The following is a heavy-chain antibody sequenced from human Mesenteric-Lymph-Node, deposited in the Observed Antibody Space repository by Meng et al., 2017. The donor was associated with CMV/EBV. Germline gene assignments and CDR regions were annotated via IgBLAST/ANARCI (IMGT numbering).Heavy chain of an antibody. D-gene: IGHD7-27*01. J-gene: IGHJ4*02. CDR1: GYTFTGHN. CDR2: ISLGNGQT. V-gene: IGHV1-18*04. Sequence: QVHLRQSGXEEKKXXXSVKISCKTSGYTFTGHNIGWVRQDPGQGLEWVAWISLGNGQTVYGHKVQGRVTVTTDTSTSTAYMELRSLRSDDTAMYYCARDVWGFDYWRQGTLVTVSS. CDR3: ARDVWGFDY.